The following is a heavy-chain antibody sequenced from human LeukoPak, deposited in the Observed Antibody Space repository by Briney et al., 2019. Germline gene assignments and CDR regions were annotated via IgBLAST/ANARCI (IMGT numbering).Heavy chain of an antibody. CDR1: GFTFTSW. D-gene: IGHD3-9*01. Sequence: GGSLRLSCAASGFTFTSWMGWVRQAPGKGLEWVARIKSEVDGGTTDYAAPVKGRFIISKDDSKNMVYLQMDSLKTEDTAVYFCARDWYHAFDFWGQGTMVTVSS. CDR3: ARDWYHAFDF. J-gene: IGHJ3*01. V-gene: IGHV3-15*01. CDR2: IKSEVDGGTT.